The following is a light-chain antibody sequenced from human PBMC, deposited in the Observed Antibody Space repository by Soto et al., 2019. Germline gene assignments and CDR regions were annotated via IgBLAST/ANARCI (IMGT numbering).Light chain of an antibody. J-gene: IGKJ1*01. CDR2: WAS. CDR1: QSLLYTSNNKNY. V-gene: IGKV4-1*01. Sequence: DVVMTQSPDSLAVSLGERATINCKSSQSLLYTSNNKNYLAWYQHKPGQPPKLLIYWASTRESGVPDRFSGSGSGTDFTLTISSLQAEDVAVYYCHQYYNTPPWTFSQGTKVEIK. CDR3: HQYYNTPPWT.